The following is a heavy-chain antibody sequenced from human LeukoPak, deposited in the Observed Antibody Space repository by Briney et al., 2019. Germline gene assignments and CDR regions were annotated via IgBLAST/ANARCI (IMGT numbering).Heavy chain of an antibody. CDR2: TYYRSKWYN. J-gene: IGHJ4*02. D-gene: IGHD3-22*01. Sequence: SQTLSLTCAISGDSVSSNSAAWNWIRQSPSRGLEWLGRTYYRSKWYNDYAVSVKSRITINPDTSKNQFSLQLNSVTPEDTAVYYCARGITDEYYYDSSGYYSTRGVYFDYWGQGTLVTVSS. CDR3: ARGITDEYYYDSSGYYSTRGVYFDY. V-gene: IGHV6-1*01. CDR1: GDSVSSNSAA.